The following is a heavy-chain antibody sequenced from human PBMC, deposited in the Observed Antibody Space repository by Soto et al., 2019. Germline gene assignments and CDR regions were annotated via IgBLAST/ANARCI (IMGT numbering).Heavy chain of an antibody. Sequence: QPGGSLRLSCAASGFTFSSYAMHWVRQAPGKGLEWVAVISYDGSNKYYADSVKGRFTISRDNSKNTLYLQMNSLRAEDTAVYYCARGLLLVTGYFDYWGQGTLVTVSS. CDR2: ISYDGSNK. V-gene: IGHV3-30-3*01. CDR1: GFTFSSYA. CDR3: ARGLLLVTGYFDY. J-gene: IGHJ4*02. D-gene: IGHD3-22*01.